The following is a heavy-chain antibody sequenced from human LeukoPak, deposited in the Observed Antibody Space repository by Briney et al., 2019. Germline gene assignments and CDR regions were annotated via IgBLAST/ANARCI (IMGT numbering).Heavy chain of an antibody. CDR2: IDPSDADT. J-gene: IGHJ4*02. Sequence: GESLQISCKASGCGFTSYWIGWVRQMPGKGLEWMGIIDPSDADTRYTQSFQGQVTISADKSLSTAYLQWNSLKASDSAMYYCARQTAMGRSGDYWGQGTLVTVSS. D-gene: IGHD5-18*01. CDR3: ARQTAMGRSGDY. CDR1: GCGFTSYW. V-gene: IGHV5-51*01.